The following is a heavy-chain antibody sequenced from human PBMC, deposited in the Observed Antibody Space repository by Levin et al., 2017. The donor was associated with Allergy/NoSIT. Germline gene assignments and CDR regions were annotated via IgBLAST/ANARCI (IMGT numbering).Heavy chain of an antibody. J-gene: IGHJ6*02. V-gene: IGHV3-30*18. CDR2: VSYDGINK. Sequence: GESLKISCAASGFNFSSHGMHWVRQAPGKGLEWVAVVSYDGINKYYADSVKGRFTISRDNSKNTLSLRMNSLRAEETAVYYCAKVPRYDILTGYHSYYCYGMDVWGQGTTVTVS. CDR1: GFNFSSHG. CDR3: AKVPRYDILTGYHSYYCYGMDV. D-gene: IGHD3-9*01.